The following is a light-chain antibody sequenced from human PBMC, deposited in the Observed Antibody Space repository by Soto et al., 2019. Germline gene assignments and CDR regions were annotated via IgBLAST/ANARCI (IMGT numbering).Light chain of an antibody. CDR2: AAS. CDR3: QQYNNWPRT. J-gene: IGKJ1*01. Sequence: ETVMTQSPATLSVSPGERATLSCRASQSVSVDLAWYQQKPGQAPRLLIFAASTRATSVPARFTGSRSGTEFTLTINSLQSEDFAIYYCQQYNNWPRTFGQGTKVEIK. V-gene: IGKV3-15*01. CDR1: QSVSVD.